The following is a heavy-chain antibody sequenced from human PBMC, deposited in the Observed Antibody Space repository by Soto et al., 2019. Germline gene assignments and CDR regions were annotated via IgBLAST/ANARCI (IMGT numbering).Heavy chain of an antibody. CDR1: GGSIIDDNYS. V-gene: IGHV4-30-2*01. CDR3: ARVVPATRYFES. J-gene: IGHJ4*02. CDR2: IYHSGTT. Sequence: SETLSLTCTVSGGSIIDDNYSWSWVRQPPGKGLEWIGYIYHSGTTYYNPSLNSRVTISVDGSSNQFYLKLTSVMAADTAVYYCARVVPATRYFESWGQVILVTVSS.